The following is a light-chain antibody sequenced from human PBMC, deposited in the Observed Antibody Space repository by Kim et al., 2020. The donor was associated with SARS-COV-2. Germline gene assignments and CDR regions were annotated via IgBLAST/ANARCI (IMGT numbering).Light chain of an antibody. CDR1: QGISSA. CDR2: DAS. Sequence: AIQLTQSPSSLSASVGDRVTITCRASQGISSALDWYQQKPGKAPKLLSYDASSLESGVPSRFSGSGSGTDFTLTISSLQPEDFATYYCQQFNSYPLYTFGQGTKLEI. CDR3: QQFNSYPLYT. J-gene: IGKJ2*01. V-gene: IGKV1-13*02.